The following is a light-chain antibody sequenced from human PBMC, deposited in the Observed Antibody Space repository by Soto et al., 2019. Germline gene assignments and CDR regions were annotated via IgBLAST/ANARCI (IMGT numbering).Light chain of an antibody. J-gene: IGKJ4*01. V-gene: IGKV1-39*01. CDR3: QQTYSIPLT. CDR2: AAS. Sequence: DIQMTQSPSSLSASLGDRVTIACRARQSISRYLNWYQHKPGKAPNLLIYAASSLKPGVPSRFSGRGSGTDVTLTISSLQTEDFATYYCQQTYSIPLTCGGGTKVEI. CDR1: QSISRY.